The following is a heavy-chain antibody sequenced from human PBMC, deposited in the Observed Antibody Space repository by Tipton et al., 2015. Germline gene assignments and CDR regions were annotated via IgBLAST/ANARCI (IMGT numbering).Heavy chain of an antibody. CDR1: GVSVSITNLY. V-gene: IGHV4-61*01. CDR2: LFYNGNT. CDR3: ARVVDYYGSGNFDY. D-gene: IGHD3-10*01. J-gene: IGHJ4*02. Sequence: TLSLTCTVSGVSVSITNLYWTWIRQSPGKGLEWIGHLFYNGNTNYNPSLKSRVTISVDTSENRFSLRLTSVTAADTAMYYCARVVDYYGSGNFDYWGQGTLVTVSP.